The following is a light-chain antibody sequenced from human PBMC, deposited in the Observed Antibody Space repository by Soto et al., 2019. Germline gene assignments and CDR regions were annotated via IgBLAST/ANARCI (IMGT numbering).Light chain of an antibody. CDR3: QQYSNWPPLYT. CDR2: DAS. CDR1: QSVSSY. Sequence: EIVMTQSPATLSVSPGERATLSCRASQSVSSYLAWYQQKPGLPPRLLIYDASTRATGIPDRFSGSGSGTDFTHTISSLQSADFAVYYCQQYSNWPPLYTFGRATKLEIK. V-gene: IGKV3-15*01. J-gene: IGKJ2*01.